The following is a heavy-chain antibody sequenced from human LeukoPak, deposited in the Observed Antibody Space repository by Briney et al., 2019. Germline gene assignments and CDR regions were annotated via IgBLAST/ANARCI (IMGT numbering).Heavy chain of an antibody. D-gene: IGHD3-10*01. CDR2: ISWNSGSI. CDR1: GFTFDDYA. Sequence: HPGRSLRPSCAASGFTFDDYAMHWVRQAPGKGLEWVSGISWNSGSIGYADSVKGRFTISRDNAKNSLYLQMNSLRAEDTALYYCAKDIFTMVRGVVDYWGQGTLVTVSS. J-gene: IGHJ4*02. V-gene: IGHV3-9*01. CDR3: AKDIFTMVRGVVDY.